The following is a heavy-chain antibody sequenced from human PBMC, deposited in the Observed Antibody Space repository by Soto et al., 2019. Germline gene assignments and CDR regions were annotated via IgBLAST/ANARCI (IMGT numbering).Heavy chain of an antibody. CDR2: IIPIFGTA. CDR1: GGTFSSYA. D-gene: IGHD5-12*01. Sequence: SVKVSCKASGGTFSSYAISWVRQAPGQGLEWMGGIIPIFGTANYAQKFQGRVTITADESTSTAYMELSSLRSEDTAVYYCARSSGLVATIQYYYYGMDVWGQGPTVTVSS. CDR3: ARSSGLVATIQYYYYGMDV. V-gene: IGHV1-69*13. J-gene: IGHJ6*01.